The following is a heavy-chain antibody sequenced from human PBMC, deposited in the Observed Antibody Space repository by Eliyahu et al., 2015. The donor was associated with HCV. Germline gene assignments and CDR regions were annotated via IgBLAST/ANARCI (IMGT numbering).Heavy chain of an antibody. J-gene: IGHJ4*02. V-gene: IGHV4-59*08. CDR1: GGSISSYY. Sequence: QVQLQESAPGLVKPSETLSLTCTVSGGSISSYYWSWIRQPPGKGLEWIGYIYYSGSTNYNPSLKSPVTISVDTSKNQFSLKLSSVTAADTAVYYCARRTGSSGYFDYWGQGTLVTVSS. D-gene: IGHD3-22*01. CDR3: ARRTGSSGYFDY. CDR2: IYYSGST.